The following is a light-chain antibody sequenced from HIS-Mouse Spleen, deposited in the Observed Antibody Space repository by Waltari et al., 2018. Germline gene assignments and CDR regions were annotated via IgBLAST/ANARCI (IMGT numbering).Light chain of an antibody. J-gene: IGLJ3*02. CDR3: CSYAGSSTWV. V-gene: IGLV2-23*01. CDR1: AMDVGSYTF. Sequence: HSALTQPASVSGPPGQSITIPCPGTAMDVGSYTFVSWYQRHPGKAPKLMIYEGSKRPSGVSNRFSGSKSGNTASLTISGLQAEDEADYYCCSYAGSSTWVFGGGTKLTVL. CDR2: EGS.